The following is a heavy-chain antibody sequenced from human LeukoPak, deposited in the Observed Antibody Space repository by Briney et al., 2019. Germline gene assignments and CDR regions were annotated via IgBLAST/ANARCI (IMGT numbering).Heavy chain of an antibody. CDR1: GFTFSNYW. CDR2: IKSDGRT. V-gene: IGHV3-74*01. D-gene: IGHD3-22*01. J-gene: IGHJ1*01. CDR3: ARAPSEIGGYYPEYFRH. Sequence: QSGGSLRISCAAAGFTFSNYWMHWVRQAPGKGLVWVSRIKSDGRTNYADSVKGRFTISRDNAKNTVSLQMNSLRAEDTGVYYCARAPSEIGGYYPEYFRHWGQGTLVTVSS.